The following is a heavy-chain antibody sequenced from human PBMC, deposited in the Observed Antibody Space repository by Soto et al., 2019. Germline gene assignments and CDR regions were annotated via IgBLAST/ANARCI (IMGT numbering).Heavy chain of an antibody. CDR2: IWYDGSNK. D-gene: IGHD5-18*01. Sequence: QPGGSLRLSCAASGFTFSSYGMHWVRQAPGKGLEWVAVIWYDGSNKYYADSVKGRFTISRDNSKNTLYLQMNSLRAEDTAVYYCAREDIRVRRYSSYYYYYGMDVWGQGTTVTVSS. CDR1: GFTFSSYG. CDR3: AREDIRVRRYSSYYYYYGMDV. V-gene: IGHV3-33*01. J-gene: IGHJ6*02.